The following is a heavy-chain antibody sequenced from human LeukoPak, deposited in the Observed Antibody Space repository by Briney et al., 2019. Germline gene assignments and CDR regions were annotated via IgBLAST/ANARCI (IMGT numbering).Heavy chain of an antibody. Sequence: PGGSLRLSCTTTGFTFSDFAMTWVRQAPGKGLAWVSIITGSGLTTYYAESVKGRFTISRDNSKNALYLQMPSLKAEDTAVYYCAKVAASDVWSSCDSWGQGTLVTVSS. CDR2: ITGSGLTT. CDR1: GFTFSDFA. CDR3: AKVAASDVWSSCDS. V-gene: IGHV3-23*01. J-gene: IGHJ5*01. D-gene: IGHD6-13*01.